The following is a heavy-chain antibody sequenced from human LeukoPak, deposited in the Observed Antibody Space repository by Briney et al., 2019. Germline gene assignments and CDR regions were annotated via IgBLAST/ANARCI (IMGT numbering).Heavy chain of an antibody. CDR3: AREDGSYGIDV. V-gene: IGHV3-30-3*01. CDR2: ISYDGSNK. J-gene: IGHJ6*02. CDR1: GFTFSSYA. D-gene: IGHD5-24*01. Sequence: GRSLRLSCSACGFTFSSYATHWVRQAPGKGLEWVAVISYDGSNKYYADSVKGRFTISRDNSKNTLYLQMNSLRAEDTAVYYCAREDGSYGIDVWGPGTTVTVSS.